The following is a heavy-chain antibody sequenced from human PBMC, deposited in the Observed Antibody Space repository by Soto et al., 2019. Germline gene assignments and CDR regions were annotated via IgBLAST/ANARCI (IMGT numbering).Heavy chain of an antibody. J-gene: IGHJ3*02. Sequence: ASVKVSCKASGYTFTSYGISWVRQAPGQGLEWMGIINPSGGSTSYAQKFQGRVTMTRDTSTSTVYMELSSLRSEDTAVYYCARGEDWYGAFDIWGQGTMVTVSS. D-gene: IGHD3-9*01. CDR2: INPSGGST. CDR1: GYTFTSYG. V-gene: IGHV1-46*01. CDR3: ARGEDWYGAFDI.